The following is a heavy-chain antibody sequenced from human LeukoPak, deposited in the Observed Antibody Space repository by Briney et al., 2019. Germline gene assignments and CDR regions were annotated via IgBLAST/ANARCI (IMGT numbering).Heavy chain of an antibody. CDR3: ARDGPPTVTSDHDAFDI. D-gene: IGHD4-4*01. CDR1: GFTFSSYW. J-gene: IGHJ3*02. V-gene: IGHV3-66*01. Sequence: GGSLRLSCAASGFTFSSYWMSWVRQAPGKGLEWVSVIYSGGSTYYADSVKGRFTISRDNSKNTLYLQMNSLRAEDTAVYYCARDGPPTVTSDHDAFDIWGQGTMVTVSS. CDR2: IYSGGST.